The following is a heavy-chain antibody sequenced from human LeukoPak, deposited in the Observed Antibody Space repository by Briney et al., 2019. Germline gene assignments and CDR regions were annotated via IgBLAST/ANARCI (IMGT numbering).Heavy chain of an antibody. V-gene: IGHV4-34*01. D-gene: IGHD2-15*01. CDR1: GGSFSGYY. CDR2: INHSGST. J-gene: IGHJ4*02. Sequence: SETLSLTCAVYGGSFSGYYWSWIRQPPGKGLEWIGEINHSGSTNYNPSLKSRVTISVDTSKNQFSLKLSSVTAADTAVYYCARGGVVVAAATRDFDYWGQGTLVTVSS. CDR3: ARGGVVVAAATRDFDY.